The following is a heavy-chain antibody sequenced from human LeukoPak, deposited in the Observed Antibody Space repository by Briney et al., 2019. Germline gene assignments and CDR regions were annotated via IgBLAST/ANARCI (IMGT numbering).Heavy chain of an antibody. CDR3: ARDPDGTYYYDSSGYSRGAFDI. D-gene: IGHD3-22*01. Sequence: GGSLRLSCAASGFTFSTSAMSWVRQAPGKGLEWVSSISSSSSYIYYADSVKGRFTISRDNAKNSLYLQMNSLRAEDTAVYYCARDPDGTYYYDSSGYSRGAFDIWGQGTMVTVSS. J-gene: IGHJ3*02. CDR2: ISSSSSYI. CDR1: GFTFSTSA. V-gene: IGHV3-21*01.